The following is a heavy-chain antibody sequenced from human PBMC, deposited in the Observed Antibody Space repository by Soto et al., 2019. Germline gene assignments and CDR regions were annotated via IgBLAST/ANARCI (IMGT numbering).Heavy chain of an antibody. CDR3: ARAAGRIGARNTRPYYFDY. J-gene: IGHJ4*02. CDR1: GGSISSYY. Sequence: SETLSLTCTVSGGSISSYYWSWIRQPPGKGLEWIGYIYYSGSTNYNPSLKSRVTISVDTSKNQFSLKLSSVTAADTAVYYCARAAGRIGARNTRPYYFDYWGQGTLVTVSS. CDR2: IYYSGST. D-gene: IGHD6-13*01. V-gene: IGHV4-59*01.